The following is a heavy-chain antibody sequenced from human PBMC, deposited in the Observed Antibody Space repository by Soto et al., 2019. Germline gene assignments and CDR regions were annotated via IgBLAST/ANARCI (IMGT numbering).Heavy chain of an antibody. Sequence: QVQLVESGGGVVQPGRSLRLSCAASXFXFSSYGMHWVRQAPGKGLEWVAVISYDGSNKYYADSVKGRFTISRDNSKNTLYLQMNSLRAEDTAVYYCAKDLGYSGYDRHFYYYYYYGMDVWGQGTTVTVSS. CDR1: XFXFSSYG. V-gene: IGHV3-30*18. CDR2: ISYDGSNK. CDR3: AKDLGYSGYDRHFYYYYYYGMDV. D-gene: IGHD5-12*01. J-gene: IGHJ6*02.